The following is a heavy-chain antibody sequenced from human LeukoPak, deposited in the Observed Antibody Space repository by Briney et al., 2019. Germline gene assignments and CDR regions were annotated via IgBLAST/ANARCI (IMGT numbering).Heavy chain of an antibody. CDR3: ARVGPSGWTSDY. CDR2: ISSSSRTI. J-gene: IGHJ4*02. D-gene: IGHD6-19*01. V-gene: IGHV3-48*04. Sequence: GGSLRLSCAASGFTFSSYSINWVRQAPGKGLEGLSYISSSSRTISYADSLKGRLTVSRDNAKNSLDLQMNSLRVEDTAVYYCARVGPSGWTSDYWGQGTLVTVSS. CDR1: GFTFSSYS.